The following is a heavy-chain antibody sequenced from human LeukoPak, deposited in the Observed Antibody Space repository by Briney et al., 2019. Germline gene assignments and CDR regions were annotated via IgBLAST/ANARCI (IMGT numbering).Heavy chain of an antibody. Sequence: GGSLRLSCAASGFTFSSYGMHWVRQAPGKGLEWVAVISYDGSNKYYADSVKGRFTISRDNSKNTLYLQMNSLRAEDTAVYYCANRAGPPYYYMDVWGKGTTVTVSS. CDR2: ISYDGSNK. CDR1: GFTFSSYG. V-gene: IGHV3-30*18. D-gene: IGHD6-13*01. CDR3: ANRAGPPYYYMDV. J-gene: IGHJ6*03.